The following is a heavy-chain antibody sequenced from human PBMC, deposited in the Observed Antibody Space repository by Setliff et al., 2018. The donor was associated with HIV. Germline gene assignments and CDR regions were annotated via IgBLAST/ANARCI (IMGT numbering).Heavy chain of an antibody. CDR2: ISYTGKA. V-gene: IGHV4-39*02. Sequence: SETLSLTCTVSGGSFSSNSYYWGWIRQPPGKGLEWIGSISYTGKAYNTPSLKSRVTISVDASKNQISLKLTSVTAADTATYYCAREGDGIDYWGQGTLVTVSS. J-gene: IGHJ4*02. D-gene: IGHD2-21*02. CDR3: AREGDGIDY. CDR1: GGSFSSNSYY.